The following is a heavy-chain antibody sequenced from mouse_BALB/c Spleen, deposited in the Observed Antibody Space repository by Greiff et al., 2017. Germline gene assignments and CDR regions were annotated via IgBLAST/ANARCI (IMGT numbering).Heavy chain of an antibody. V-gene: IGHV5-4*02. Sequence: EVKLVESGGGLVKPGGSLKLSCAASGFTFSDYYMYWVRQTPEKRLEWVATISDGGSYTYYPDSVKGRFTISRDNAKNNLYLQMSSLKSEDTAMYYCARDPTNAMDYWGQGTSVTVSS. CDR1: GFTFSDYY. CDR3: ARDPTNAMDY. CDR2: ISDGGSYT. J-gene: IGHJ4*01.